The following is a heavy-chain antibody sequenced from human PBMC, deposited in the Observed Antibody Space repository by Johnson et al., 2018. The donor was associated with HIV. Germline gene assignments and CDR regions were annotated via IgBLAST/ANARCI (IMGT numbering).Heavy chain of an antibody. CDR3: AKDLGGYSSSWNNAFDI. V-gene: IGHV3-30*18. Sequence: QEQLVESGGGVVQPGRSLRLSCAASGFTFSSYGMHWVRQAPGKGLEWVAVISYDGTNEYYADSVKGRFTISRDNSKNTLYLQMNSLRAEDTAVYYCAKDLGGYSSSWNNAFDIWGQGTMVTVSS. CDR2: ISYDGTNE. D-gene: IGHD6-13*01. J-gene: IGHJ3*02. CDR1: GFTFSSYG.